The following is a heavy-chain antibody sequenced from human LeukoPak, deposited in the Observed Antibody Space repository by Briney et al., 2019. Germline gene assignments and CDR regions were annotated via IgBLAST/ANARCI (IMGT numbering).Heavy chain of an antibody. Sequence: GGSLRLSCAASGFTFSSYNMNWVRQAPGKGLEWVSSISSSSSYIYYADSVKGRFTISRDNAKNSLYLQMNSLRAEDTAVYYCAKGWAYYYDSSGYFDYWGQGTLVTVSS. D-gene: IGHD3-22*01. J-gene: IGHJ4*02. V-gene: IGHV3-21*01. CDR2: ISSSSSYI. CDR1: GFTFSSYN. CDR3: AKGWAYYYDSSGYFDY.